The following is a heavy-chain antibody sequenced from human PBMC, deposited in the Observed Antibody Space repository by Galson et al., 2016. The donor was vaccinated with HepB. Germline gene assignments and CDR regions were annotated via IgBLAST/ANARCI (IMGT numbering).Heavy chain of an antibody. V-gene: IGHV4-34*01. CDR2: INHSGRS. Sequence: ETLSLTCAVYGGSFTHYYWGWIRQPPGKGLEWIGEINHSGRSNYNPSLKSRVALSVDTSKNQFSLKVTSVTAADTALYYCARAGNFLDTFDIWGHGTMFTVSS. D-gene: IGHD1-14*01. J-gene: IGHJ3*02. CDR1: GGSFTHYY. CDR3: ARAGNFLDTFDI.